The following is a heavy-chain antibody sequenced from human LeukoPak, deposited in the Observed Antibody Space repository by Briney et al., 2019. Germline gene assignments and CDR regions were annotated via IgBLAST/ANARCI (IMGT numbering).Heavy chain of an antibody. CDR3: ARDLLAGTGDP. Sequence: GGSLRLSCAASGFTFSSYAMSWVRQAPGKGLVWVSRINPGGGYANYADSVKGRFTISRDNAKNTLYLQMDSLRAEDTAVYYCARDLLAGTGDPWGQGTLVTVSS. J-gene: IGHJ5*02. D-gene: IGHD3-10*01. CDR1: GFTFSSYA. CDR2: INPGGGYA. V-gene: IGHV3-74*01.